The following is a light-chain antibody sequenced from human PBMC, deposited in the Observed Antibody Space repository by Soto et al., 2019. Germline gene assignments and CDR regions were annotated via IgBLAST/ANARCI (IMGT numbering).Light chain of an antibody. Sequence: ESVLTQSPGTLSFSPGERATLSCRASQSVSSNYLAWYQQKPGLAPRLLIYDASRRATGIPDRFSGSGSGTDFILSISRLEPEDFAVYYCQQYGSSPWTFGQGTKVDIK. CDR1: QSVSSNY. V-gene: IGKV3D-20*01. J-gene: IGKJ1*01. CDR3: QQYGSSPWT. CDR2: DAS.